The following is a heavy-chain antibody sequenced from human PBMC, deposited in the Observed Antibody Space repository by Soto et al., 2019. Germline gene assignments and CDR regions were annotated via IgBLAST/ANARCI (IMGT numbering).Heavy chain of an antibody. Sequence: QVQLQESGPGLVKPSQTLSLTCTVSGGSISSGDYYWSWIRQPPGKGLEWIGYIYYSGSTYYNPSLKSRVTISVDTSKNQFSLKLSSVTAADTAVYYCARDYDYVWGSYRFFAFDIWGQGTMVTVSS. CDR3: ARDYDYVWGSYRFFAFDI. V-gene: IGHV4-30-4*01. CDR2: IYYSGST. D-gene: IGHD3-16*02. J-gene: IGHJ3*02. CDR1: GGSISSGDYY.